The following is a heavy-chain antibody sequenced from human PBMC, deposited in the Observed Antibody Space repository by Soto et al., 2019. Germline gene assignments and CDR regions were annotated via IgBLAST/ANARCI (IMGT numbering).Heavy chain of an antibody. V-gene: IGHV4-4*02. D-gene: IGHD4-17*01. J-gene: IGHJ6*02. CDR3: ARGNATVITTRPNYYYYYGMDV. CDR2: IYHSGST. Sequence: QVQLQESGPGLVKPSGTLSLTCAVSGGSISSSNWWSWVRQPPGKGLEWIGEIYHSGSTNYNPSLKSRVTISVDKSKNQFSLKLSSVTAADTAVYYCARGNATVITTRPNYYYYYGMDVWGQGTTVTVSS. CDR1: GGSISSSNW.